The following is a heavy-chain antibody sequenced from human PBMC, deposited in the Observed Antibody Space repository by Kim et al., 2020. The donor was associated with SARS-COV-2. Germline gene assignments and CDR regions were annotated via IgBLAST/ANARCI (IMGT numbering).Heavy chain of an antibody. V-gene: IGHV3-33*01. J-gene: IGHJ4*02. CDR2: IWYDGSHT. D-gene: IGHD3-3*01. CDR1: GFSFRSYG. CDR3: ATDGRLDDEFWRGFRAGGMFAN. Sequence: GGSLRLSCAASGFSFRSYGMAWVRQAPGKGLEWVAAIWYDGSHTSYADSVKGRFTVSRDNSKNTLYLQMNSLRAEDTAIYYCATDGRLDDEFWRGFRAGGMFANWGQGTLVTVSS.